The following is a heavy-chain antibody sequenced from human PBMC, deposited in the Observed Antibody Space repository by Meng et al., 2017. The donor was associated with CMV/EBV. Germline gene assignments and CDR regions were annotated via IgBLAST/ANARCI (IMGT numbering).Heavy chain of an antibody. J-gene: IGHJ5*02. V-gene: IGHV4-39*07. CDR2: IYHSGST. D-gene: IGHD3-16*01. CDR3: ARVGVGYDSAFDP. Sequence: GSLRLSCTVSGGSISSSSYYWGWIRQPPGKGLEWIGSIYHSGSTYYNPSLKSRVTISVDTSKNQFSLKLSSVTAADTAVYYCARVGVGYDSAFDPWGQGTLVTVSS. CDR1: GGSISSSSYY.